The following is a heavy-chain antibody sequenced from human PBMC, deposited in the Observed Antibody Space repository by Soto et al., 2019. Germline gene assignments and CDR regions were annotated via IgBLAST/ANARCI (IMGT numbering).Heavy chain of an antibody. CDR1: GDYLRSINC. D-gene: IGHD2-8*01. V-gene: IGHV4-4*01. CDR3: ARLSGFFTISPFDS. Sequence: IMSLTYSVSGDYLRSINCWSWFRTSPVKGLEWIGEISHSGDTNYNPSLQSRVILSLDKSKNQVSLKLTSVTAADTAVDFCARLSGFFTISPFDSWGQGTVVTGSS. J-gene: IGHJ5*01. CDR2: ISHSGDT.